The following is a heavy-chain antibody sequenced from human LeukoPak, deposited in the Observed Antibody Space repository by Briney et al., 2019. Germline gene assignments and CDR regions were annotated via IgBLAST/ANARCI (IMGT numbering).Heavy chain of an antibody. J-gene: IGHJ4*02. Sequence: SETLSLTCTVSGGSISSYYWSWIRQPPGKGLEWIGYIYYSGSTNYNPSLKSRVTISVDTSKNQFSLKLSSVTAADTAVYYCARGYCSGGSCQYYWGQGTLVTVSP. CDR1: GGSISSYY. V-gene: IGHV4-59*01. CDR3: ARGYCSGGSCQYY. CDR2: IYYSGST. D-gene: IGHD2-15*01.